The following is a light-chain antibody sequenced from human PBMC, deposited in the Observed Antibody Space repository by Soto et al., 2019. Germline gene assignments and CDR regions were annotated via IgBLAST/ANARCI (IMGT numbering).Light chain of an antibody. CDR3: CSYAGSSTWV. CDR2: EGT. CDR1: SSDVGNYNL. Sequence: QSALTQPASVSGSPGQSITISCTGTSSDVGNYNLVSWYQQHPGKAPKLMIYEGTKRPSGVSDRFSGSKSGNTASLTISGLHAEDEAYYYCCSYAGSSTWVFGGGTKLTVL. J-gene: IGLJ3*02. V-gene: IGLV2-23*01.